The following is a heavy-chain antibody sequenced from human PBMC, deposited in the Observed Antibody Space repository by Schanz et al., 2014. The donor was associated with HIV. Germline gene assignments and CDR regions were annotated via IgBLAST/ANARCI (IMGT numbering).Heavy chain of an antibody. CDR1: GFTFNSYG. CDR2: ISYDGRNK. CDR3: ARDLHDYGDARTDY. Sequence: QVQLVESGGGVVQPGRSLRLSCAASGFTFNSYGMHWVRQAPGKGLEWVSVISYDGRNKLYADSVKGRFTISRDNSKNTLYLQMKSLRVEDTAVYYCARDLHDYGDARTDYWGQGILVTVSS. J-gene: IGHJ4*02. V-gene: IGHV3-33*05. D-gene: IGHD4-17*01.